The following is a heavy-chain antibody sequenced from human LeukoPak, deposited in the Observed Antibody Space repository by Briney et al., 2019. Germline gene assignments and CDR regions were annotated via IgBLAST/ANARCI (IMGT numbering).Heavy chain of an antibody. V-gene: IGHV1-8*01. Sequence: GASVKVSCMSSGYIFTSYDCNGVRQATGKGGEWMGCMNAESGNTSYGQKLQVRGTITRNIHISTAYMELSSLRSEDTAVYYCESVGYCSGGSCYGLDYWGQGTLVTVSS. D-gene: IGHD2-15*01. CDR1: GYIFTSYD. CDR3: ESVGYCSGGSCYGLDY. J-gene: IGHJ4*02. CDR2: MNAESGNT.